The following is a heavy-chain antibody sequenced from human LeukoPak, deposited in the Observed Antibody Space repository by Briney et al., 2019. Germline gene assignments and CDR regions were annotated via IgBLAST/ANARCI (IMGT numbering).Heavy chain of an antibody. CDR3: AREEYGDHMW. D-gene: IGHD4-17*01. CDR1: GFTFSRYW. Sequence: GGSLRLSCAASGFTFSRYWMSWVRQAPGKGLEWVANIKQDGSEKYYVDSVKGRFTISRDNANNSLYLQMNSLRAEDTAVYYCAREEYGDHMWWGQGTLVIVSS. J-gene: IGHJ4*02. V-gene: IGHV3-7*01. CDR2: IKQDGSEK.